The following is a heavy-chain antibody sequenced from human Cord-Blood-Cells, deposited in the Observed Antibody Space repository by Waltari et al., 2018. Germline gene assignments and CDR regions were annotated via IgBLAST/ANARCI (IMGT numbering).Heavy chain of an antibody. Sequence: QVQLQQWGAGLLNPSETLSLTCAVYGGSFSGYYWSWIRQPPGKGLEWIGEINHSGSTNYNPSLKSRVTISVDTSKNQFSLKLSSVTAADTAVYYCARAPAARPHQDAFDIWGQGTMVTVSS. CDR1: GGSFSGYY. J-gene: IGHJ3*02. V-gene: IGHV4-34*01. D-gene: IGHD6-6*01. CDR2: INHSGST. CDR3: ARAPAARPHQDAFDI.